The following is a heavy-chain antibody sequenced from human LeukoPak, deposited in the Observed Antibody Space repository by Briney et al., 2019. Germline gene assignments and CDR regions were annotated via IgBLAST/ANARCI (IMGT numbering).Heavy chain of an antibody. CDR1: GYTFTSYG. Sequence: ASVKVSCKASGYTFTSYGISWVRQAPGQGLEWMGIINPNDGTTSYVQKFQGRITLTRDTSTGTVYMELSSLRSEDTAVYSCARGLHKYYFDYWGQGTLVTVSS. CDR3: ARGLHKYYFDY. J-gene: IGHJ4*02. V-gene: IGHV1-46*01. CDR2: INPNDGTT.